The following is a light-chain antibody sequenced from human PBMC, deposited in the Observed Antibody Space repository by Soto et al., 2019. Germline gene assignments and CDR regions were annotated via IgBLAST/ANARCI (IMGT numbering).Light chain of an antibody. CDR1: SSDVGLYNL. V-gene: IGLV2-23*02. J-gene: IGLJ3*02. Sequence: QSALTQPASVSGSPGQSSTISCTGTSSDVGLYNLVSWYQQLPGKAPKLIIYEVNERPSGISDRFSGSKSGNTASLTISGLQDEDEADYYCCSYVGSSILMFGGGTQLTVL. CDR3: CSYVGSSILM. CDR2: EVN.